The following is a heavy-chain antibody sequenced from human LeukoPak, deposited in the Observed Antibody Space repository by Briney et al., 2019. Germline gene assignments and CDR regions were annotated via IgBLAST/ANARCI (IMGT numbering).Heavy chain of an antibody. CDR1: GFTFSSYA. D-gene: IGHD7-27*01. CDR2: ISGSGGST. CDR3: AKAAWGYDARPPQH. Sequence: GGSLRLSCAASGFTFSSYAMSWVRQAPGKGLEWVSAISGSGGSTYYADSVKGRFTISRGNSKNTLYLQMNSLRAEDTAVYYCAKAAWGYDARPPQHWGQGTLVTVSS. J-gene: IGHJ1*01. V-gene: IGHV3-23*01.